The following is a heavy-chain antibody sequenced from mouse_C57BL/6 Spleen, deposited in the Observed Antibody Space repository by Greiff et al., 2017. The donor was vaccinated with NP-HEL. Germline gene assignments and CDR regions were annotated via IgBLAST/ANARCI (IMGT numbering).Heavy chain of an antibody. V-gene: IGHV1-52*01. CDR1: GYTFTSYW. CDR2: IDPSDSET. CDR3: ARSGSGRAMDY. J-gene: IGHJ4*01. D-gene: IGHD3-1*01. Sequence: VKLQQPGAELVRPGSSVKLSCKASGYTFTSYWMHWVKQRPIQGLEWIGNIDPSDSETHYNQKFKDKATLTVDKSSSTAYMQLSSLTSEDSAVYYCARSGSGRAMDYWGQGTSVTVSS.